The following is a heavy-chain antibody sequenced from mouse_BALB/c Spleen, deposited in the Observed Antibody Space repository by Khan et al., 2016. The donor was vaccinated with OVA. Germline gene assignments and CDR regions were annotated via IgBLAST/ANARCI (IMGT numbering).Heavy chain of an antibody. J-gene: IGHJ3*01. D-gene: IGHD2-1*01. CDR1: GYTFTSYW. CDR3: ARGYFGNYEFVY. V-gene: IGHV1S132*01. Sequence: QVQLKQSGAELVKPGALVKLSCKTAGYTFTSYWIQWVKQRPGQGLGWIGQIFPGTGTTYYNENFKGKATLTVDTSANTAYLQFSSLTSEDSAVXYCARGYFGNYEFVYWGQGTLVTVSP. CDR2: IFPGTGTT.